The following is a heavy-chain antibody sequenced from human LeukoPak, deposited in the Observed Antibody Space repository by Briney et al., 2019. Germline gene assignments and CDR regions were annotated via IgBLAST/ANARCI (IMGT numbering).Heavy chain of an antibody. V-gene: IGHV4-39*01. CDR3: ARQSGSYVSYGMDV. Sequence: SETLSLTCTVSGGSISSSSYYWGWIRQPPGKGLEWIGNIYYSGNTYYNPSLKSRVTISVDTSKNQFSLKLSSVTAADTAVYYCARQSGSYVSYGMDVWGQGTTVTASS. J-gene: IGHJ6*02. CDR2: IYYSGNT. CDR1: GGSISSSSYY. D-gene: IGHD1-26*01.